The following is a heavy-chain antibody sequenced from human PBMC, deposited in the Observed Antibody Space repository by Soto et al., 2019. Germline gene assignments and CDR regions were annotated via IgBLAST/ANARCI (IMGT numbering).Heavy chain of an antibody. V-gene: IGHV3-30*18. CDR1: GFPFSIYG. CDR3: AKVSKQLVPEPKYYYGMDV. D-gene: IGHD6-6*01. CDR2: ISYDGSNK. J-gene: IGHJ6*02. Sequence: GSLRLSCAASGFPFSIYGMHCVRQDPGKGLEWVAVISYDGSNKYYADSVKGRFTISRDNSKNTLYLQMNSLRAEDTAVYYCAKVSKQLVPEPKYYYGMDVWGQGTTVTFSS.